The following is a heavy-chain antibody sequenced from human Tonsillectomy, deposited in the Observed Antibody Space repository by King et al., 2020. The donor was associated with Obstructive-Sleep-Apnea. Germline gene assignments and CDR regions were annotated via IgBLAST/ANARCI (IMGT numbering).Heavy chain of an antibody. D-gene: IGHD1-26*01. CDR1: GFIFSDYG. J-gene: IGHJ3*02. Sequence: VQLVESGGGVVQPERSLRLACAASGFIFSDYGLNWVRQAPGKGLEWVAGIRYDGGHKNYADSVKGRFNISRDNSKNTLYLQLNSLRAEDTAMYYCVRTGGSYSYAFDTWGQGTRVTVSS. CDR2: IRYDGGHK. CDR3: VRTGGSYSYAFDT. V-gene: IGHV3-33*01.